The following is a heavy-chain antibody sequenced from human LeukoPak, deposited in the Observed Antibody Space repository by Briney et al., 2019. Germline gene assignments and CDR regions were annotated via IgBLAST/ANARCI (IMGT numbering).Heavy chain of an antibody. D-gene: IGHD2-15*01. CDR3: ATGGRLLGPFGL. J-gene: IGHJ4*02. CDR2: MNPNSGNT. CDR1: GYTFTSYD. V-gene: IGHV1-8*01. Sequence: GASVKVSCKASGYTFTSYDINWVRQATGQGLEWMGWMNPNSGNTGYAQKFQGRVIMTRNTSISTAYMELSSLRSEDTAVYYCATGGRLLGPFGLWGQGTLVTVSS.